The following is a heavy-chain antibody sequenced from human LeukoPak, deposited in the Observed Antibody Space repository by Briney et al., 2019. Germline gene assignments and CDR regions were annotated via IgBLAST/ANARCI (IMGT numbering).Heavy chain of an antibody. V-gene: IGHV3-30-3*01. Sequence: GGSLRLSCAASGFTFSSYALHWVRQAPGKGREGVAIISYDGGNKYYADSVKGRFTLSRDNSKNTLYLQMNSLRAEDTAVYYCARDFINHGIVGAFDYWGQGTLVTVSS. J-gene: IGHJ4*02. D-gene: IGHD1-26*01. CDR3: ARDFINHGIVGAFDY. CDR2: ISYDGGNK. CDR1: GFTFSSYA.